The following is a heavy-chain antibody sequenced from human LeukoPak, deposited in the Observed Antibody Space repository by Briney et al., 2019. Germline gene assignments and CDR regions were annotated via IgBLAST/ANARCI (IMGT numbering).Heavy chain of an antibody. V-gene: IGHV3-23*01. CDR2: ISGSGGST. CDR1: RFTFSSYA. D-gene: IGHD4-17*01. J-gene: IGHJ6*03. CDR3: ARRYGDTRLYYYMDV. Sequence: GSLRLSCAASRFTFSSYAMSWVRQAPGKGLEWVSTISGSGGSTYYADSVKGRFTISRDNSKNTLYLQMNSLRAEDTAIYYCARRYGDTRLYYYMDVWGKGTTVTVSS.